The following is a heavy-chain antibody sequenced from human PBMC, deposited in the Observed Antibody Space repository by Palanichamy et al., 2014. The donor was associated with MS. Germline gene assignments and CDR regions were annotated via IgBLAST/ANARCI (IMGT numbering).Heavy chain of an antibody. CDR1: GFTFSTYT. CDR3: ARDQITDSTSAYYFDH. V-gene: IGHV3-21*01. J-gene: IGHJ4*01. Sequence: GGGLVXPGGSLRLSCAASGFTFSTYTMNWVRQAPGKGLEWVSSIGSTGSSIYYAESVKDRFTISRDNAKNSLYLQMTSLRAEDTAVYYCARDQITDSTSAYYFDHWGHGTLVTVSS. D-gene: IGHD3-16*01. CDR2: IGSTGSSI.